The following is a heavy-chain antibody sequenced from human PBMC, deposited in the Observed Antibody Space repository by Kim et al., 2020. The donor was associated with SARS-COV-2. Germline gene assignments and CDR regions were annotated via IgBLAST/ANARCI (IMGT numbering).Heavy chain of an antibody. CDR2: ISYDGSNK. J-gene: IGHJ4*02. Sequence: GGSLRLSCAASGFTFSSYAMHWVRQAPGKGLEWVAVISYDGSNKYYADSVKGRFTISRDNSKNTLYLQMNSLRAEDTAVYYCARAGRQWLVRPIFYYFDYWGQGTLVTVSS. V-gene: IGHV3-30-3*01. D-gene: IGHD6-19*01. CDR1: GFTFSSYA. CDR3: ARAGRQWLVRPIFYYFDY.